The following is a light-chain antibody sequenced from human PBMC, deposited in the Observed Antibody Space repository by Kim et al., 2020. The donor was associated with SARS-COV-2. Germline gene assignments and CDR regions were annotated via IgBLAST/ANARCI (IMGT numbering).Light chain of an antibody. CDR1: QDITDR. Sequence: SASVGDRVTLTCRASQDITDRLIWFQQRPGRAPTTLIYAASTLQSGVPSRFSGSGSGTDFTLTISSLQAEDFVTYYCLQFYSFPYTFGLGTKLEI. CDR3: LQFYSFPYT. CDR2: AAS. V-gene: IGKV1-16*01. J-gene: IGKJ2*01.